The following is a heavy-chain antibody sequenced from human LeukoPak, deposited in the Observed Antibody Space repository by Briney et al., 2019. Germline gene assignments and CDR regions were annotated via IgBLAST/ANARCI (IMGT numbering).Heavy chain of an antibody. CDR1: GGSISSSSYY. V-gene: IGHV4-39*02. Sequence: SETLSLTCTVSGGSISSSSYYWGWIRQPPGKGLEWIGSIYYSGSTYYNPSLKSRVTISVDTSKNQFSLKLSSVTAADTAVYYCARDYDSSGYYRTDEYYFDYWGQGTLVTVSS. CDR3: ARDYDSSGYYRTDEYYFDY. J-gene: IGHJ4*02. D-gene: IGHD3-22*01. CDR2: IYYSGST.